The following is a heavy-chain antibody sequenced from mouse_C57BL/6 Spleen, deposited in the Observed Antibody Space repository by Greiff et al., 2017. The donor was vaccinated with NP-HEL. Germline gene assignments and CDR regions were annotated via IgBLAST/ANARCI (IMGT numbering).Heavy chain of an antibody. CDR2: IDPSDSYT. D-gene: IGHD1-1*01. CDR3: ARGGYYYGRGY. Sequence: VQLQQSGAELVKPGASVKLSCKASGYTFTSYWMQWVKQRPGQGLEWIGEIDPSDSYTNYNQKFKGKATLTVDTSSSTAYMQLSSLTSEDSAVYDCARGGYYYGRGYWGQGTTLTVSS. J-gene: IGHJ2*01. CDR1: GYTFTSYW. V-gene: IGHV1-50*01.